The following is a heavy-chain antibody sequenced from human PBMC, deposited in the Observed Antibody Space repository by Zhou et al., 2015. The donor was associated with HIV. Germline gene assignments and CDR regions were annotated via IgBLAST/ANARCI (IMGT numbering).Heavy chain of an antibody. D-gene: IGHD2-15*01. CDR1: GYTFTSYG. CDR2: ISVRNGNT. V-gene: IGHV1-18*01. Sequence: QVQLVQSGAEVKKPGASVKVSCKASGYTFTSYGISWVRQAPGQGLEWMGWISVRNGNTKYAQKFQGRVTMTTDTSTNTAYMELRSLISDDSAVYYCAREGYLSSYKRWFDPVGPGNPGHRLL. CDR3: AREGYLSSYKRWFDP. J-gene: IGHJ5*02.